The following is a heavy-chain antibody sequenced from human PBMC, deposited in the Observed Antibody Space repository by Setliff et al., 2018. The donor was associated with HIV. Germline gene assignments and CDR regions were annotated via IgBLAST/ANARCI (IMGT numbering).Heavy chain of an antibody. CDR2: INSDGSTT. J-gene: IGHJ4*02. V-gene: IGHV3-74*01. CDR3: ARVTGQWLVTFDY. Sequence: SLKISCAASGFTFSSYWMHWVRQAPGKGLVWVSRINSDGSTTSYADSVKGRFTISRDNAKNTLYLQMNSLRAEDTAVYYCARVTGQWLVTFDYWGQGTLVTVSS. D-gene: IGHD6-19*01. CDR1: GFTFSSYW.